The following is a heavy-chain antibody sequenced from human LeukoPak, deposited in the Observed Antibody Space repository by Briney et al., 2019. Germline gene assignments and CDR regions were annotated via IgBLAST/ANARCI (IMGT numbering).Heavy chain of an antibody. V-gene: IGHV3-23*01. J-gene: IGHJ4*02. CDR3: AKDLGYSGYDYSPFDY. D-gene: IGHD5-12*01. Sequence: GGSLRLSCAASGFTFSSYAMSWVRQAPGKGLEWVLAISGSGGSTYYADSVKGRFTISRDNSKNTLYLQMNSLRAEDTAVYYCAKDLGYSGYDYSPFDYWGQGTLVTVSS. CDR2: ISGSGGST. CDR1: GFTFSSYA.